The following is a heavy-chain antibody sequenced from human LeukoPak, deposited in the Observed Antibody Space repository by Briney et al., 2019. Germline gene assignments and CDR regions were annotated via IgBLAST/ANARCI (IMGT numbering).Heavy chain of an antibody. V-gene: IGHV3-30*02. Sequence: GGSLRLSCAASGFTFSSYGVHWVRQAPGKGLEWVAFIRYDGSNKYYADSVKGRFTISRDNSKNTLYLQMNSLRAEDTAAYYCAKSQWELRWYWFDPWGQGTLVTVSS. CDR2: IRYDGSNK. J-gene: IGHJ5*02. D-gene: IGHD1-26*01. CDR3: AKSQWELRWYWFDP. CDR1: GFTFSSYG.